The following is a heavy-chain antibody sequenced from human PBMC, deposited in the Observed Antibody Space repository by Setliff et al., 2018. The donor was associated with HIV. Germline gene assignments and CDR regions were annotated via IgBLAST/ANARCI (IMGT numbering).Heavy chain of an antibody. CDR2: INADSSST. V-gene: IGHV3-74*01. D-gene: IGHD1-26*01. Sequence: PGGSLRLSCAAPGLTFKNYWIHWVRQAPGKGLVWVSRINADSSSTTYADSVKGRFTISRDNAKSTVYLQMNSLRAEDTAVYYCARDRGYTIVGAAEGDHWGQGSLVTVSS. CDR3: ARDRGYTIVGAAEGDH. CDR1: GLTFKNYW. J-gene: IGHJ4*02.